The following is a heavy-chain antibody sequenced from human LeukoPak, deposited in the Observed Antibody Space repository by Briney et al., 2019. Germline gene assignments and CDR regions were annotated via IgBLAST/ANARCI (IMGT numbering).Heavy chain of an antibody. D-gene: IGHD1-7*01. V-gene: IGHV3-33*01. Sequence: GGSLRLSCAASGFTFSSYGMHWVRQAPGKGLEWVAVIWYDGSNKYYADSVKGRFTISRDNSKSTLYLQMNSLRAEDTAVYYCARDGGTTPYYFDYWGQGTLVTVSS. CDR2: IWYDGSNK. CDR3: ARDGGTTPYYFDY. J-gene: IGHJ4*02. CDR1: GFTFSSYG.